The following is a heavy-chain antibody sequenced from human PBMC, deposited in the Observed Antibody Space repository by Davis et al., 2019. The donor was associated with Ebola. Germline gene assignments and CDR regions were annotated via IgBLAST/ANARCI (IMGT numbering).Heavy chain of an antibody. D-gene: IGHD3-22*01. Sequence: GGSLRLSCAASGFTFSNYGMHWVRQAPGKGLEYVSAITSNGDITFYASSVKGRFTISRDNSKNTVYLQMRSLTTEDTAVYYCARDVGPERIILMPGVYWGRGTLVTVSS. V-gene: IGHV3-64*01. J-gene: IGHJ4*02. CDR2: ITSNGDIT. CDR3: ARDVGPERIILMPGVY. CDR1: GFTFSNYG.